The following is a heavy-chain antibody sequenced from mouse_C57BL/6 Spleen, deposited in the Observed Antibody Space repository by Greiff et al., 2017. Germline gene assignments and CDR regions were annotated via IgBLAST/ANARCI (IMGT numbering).Heavy chain of an antibody. CDR2: IYPGDGDT. CDR3: ACSTTVVATPFDY. J-gene: IGHJ2*01. D-gene: IGHD1-1*01. V-gene: IGHV1-80*01. CDR1: GYAFSSYW. Sequence: QVQLQQSGAELVKPGASVKISCKASGYAFSSYWMNWVKQRPGKGLEWIGQIYPGDGDTNYNGKFKGKATLTADKSSSTAYMQLSSLTSEDSAVYFCACSTTVVATPFDYWGQGTTLTVSS.